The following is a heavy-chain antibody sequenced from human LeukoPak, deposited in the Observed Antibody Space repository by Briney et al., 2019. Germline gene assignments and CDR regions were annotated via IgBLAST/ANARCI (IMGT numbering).Heavy chain of an antibody. D-gene: IGHD6-13*01. CDR1: GFTFSSDA. V-gene: IGHV3-30*04. CDR2: ISYDGSNK. CDR3: ARVRSSSWFVNRMKGHFDY. J-gene: IGHJ4*02. Sequence: GRSLRLSCAASGFTFSSDAMHWVRQAPGKGLEWVAVISYDGSNKYYADSVKGRFTISRDNSKNTLYLQMSSLRAEDTAVYYCARVRSSSWFVNRMKGHFDYWGQGTLVTVSS.